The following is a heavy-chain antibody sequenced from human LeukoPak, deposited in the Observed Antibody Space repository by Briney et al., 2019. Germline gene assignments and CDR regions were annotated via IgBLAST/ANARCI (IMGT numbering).Heavy chain of an antibody. CDR2: INHSGST. CDR1: GGSISSGSYY. J-gene: IGHJ3*02. D-gene: IGHD3-22*01. Sequence: PSETLSLTCTVSGGSISSGSYYWSWIRQPPGKGLEWIGEINHSGSTNYNPSLKSRVTISVDTSKNQFSLKLSSVTAADTAVYYCARSYDSSGYYYVYFRNSAFDIWGQGTMVTVSS. V-gene: IGHV4-39*07. CDR3: ARSYDSSGYYYVYFRNSAFDI.